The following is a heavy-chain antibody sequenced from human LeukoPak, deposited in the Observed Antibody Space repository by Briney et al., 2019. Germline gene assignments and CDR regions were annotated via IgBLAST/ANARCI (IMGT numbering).Heavy chain of an antibody. CDR1: GYTFTGYY. Sequence: GSVKVSCKASGYTFTGYYMHWVRQAPGQGLEWMGWINPNSGGTNYAQKFQGRVTMTRDTSISTAYMELSRLRSDDTALYYCAKGAYSRAPFLDAFDIWGQETMVTVSS. J-gene: IGHJ3*02. V-gene: IGHV1-2*02. CDR2: INPNSGGT. D-gene: IGHD6-13*01. CDR3: AKGAYSRAPFLDAFDI.